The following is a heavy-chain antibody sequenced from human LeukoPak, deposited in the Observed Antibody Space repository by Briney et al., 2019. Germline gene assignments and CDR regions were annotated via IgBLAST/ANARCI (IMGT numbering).Heavy chain of an antibody. CDR3: ARGRGVATIHYFDY. J-gene: IGHJ4*02. V-gene: IGHV4-34*01. CDR1: GGSFSGYY. CDR2: INHSGST. D-gene: IGHD5-12*01. Sequence: SETLSLTCAVYGGSFSGYYWSWIRQPPGKGLEWIGEINHSGSTNYNPSLKSRVTISVDTSKNQFSRKLSSVTAADTAVYYCARGRGVATIHYFDYWGQGTLVTVSS.